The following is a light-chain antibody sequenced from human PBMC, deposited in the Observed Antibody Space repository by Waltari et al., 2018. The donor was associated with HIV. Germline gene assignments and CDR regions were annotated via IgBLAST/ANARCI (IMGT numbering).Light chain of an antibody. CDR2: EVS. CDR1: SSDVGDYNS. J-gene: IGLJ1*01. V-gene: IGLV2-14*01. Sequence: QSVLTQPASVSGSSGQSITISCTGASSDVGDYNSVSWYQQSPGQAPKLLIYEVSDRPSGVSNRFSGSKSGNTASLTISGLQPEDESNYYCSSYSKSNSLVFGTGTKVTVL. CDR3: SSYSKSNSLV.